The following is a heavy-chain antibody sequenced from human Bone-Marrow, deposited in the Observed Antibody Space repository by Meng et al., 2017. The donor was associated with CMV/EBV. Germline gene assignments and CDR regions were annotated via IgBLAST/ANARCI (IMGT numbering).Heavy chain of an antibody. CDR1: GFIFSDHY. D-gene: IGHD1-1*01. J-gene: IGHJ4*02. Sequence: GESLKISCAASGFIFSDHYMDWVRQAPGKGLERVGRSRNKANRYTTEYAASVKGRFTISRDESKNSLYLQMNSLKTEDTAVFYCVRGYNSFDSWGQGTLVTVSS. CDR2: SRNKANRYTT. CDR3: VRGYNSFDS. V-gene: IGHV3-72*01.